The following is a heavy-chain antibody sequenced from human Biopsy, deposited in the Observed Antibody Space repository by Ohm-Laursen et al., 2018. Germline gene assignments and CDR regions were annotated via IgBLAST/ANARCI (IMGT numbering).Heavy chain of an antibody. V-gene: IGHV4-59*02. J-gene: IGHJ6*02. CDR1: GDSVTKYY. CDR2: IYYSVMT. CDR3: ARDSGILNYGNFKYYHYYGMDV. Sequence: SHTLSLTCTGSGDSVTKYYWSWIRQPPGKRLEWIGHIYYSVMTNYNPSLQSRVSISVDTSRNQVSLTLSSVTAADTAVYYCARDSGILNYGNFKYYHYYGMDVWGQGTKVTVSS. D-gene: IGHD4-11*01.